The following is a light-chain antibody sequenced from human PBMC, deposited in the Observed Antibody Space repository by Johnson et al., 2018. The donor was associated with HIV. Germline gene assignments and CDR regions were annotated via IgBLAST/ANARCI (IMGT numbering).Light chain of an antibody. J-gene: IGLJ1*01. CDR2: DNN. CDR3: ETWDSSLSGV. Sequence: QSVLTQPPSVSAAPGQKVTISCSGSSSNIGNNYVSWYQQLPGTPPKLLIYDNNKRPSGIPDRFSCSNSGTSATLGITGLQTGDEADYYCETWDSSLSGVFGTGSTVSV. V-gene: IGLV1-51*01. CDR1: SSNIGNNY.